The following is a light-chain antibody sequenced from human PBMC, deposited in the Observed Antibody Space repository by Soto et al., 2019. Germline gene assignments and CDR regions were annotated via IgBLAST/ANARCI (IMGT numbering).Light chain of an antibody. CDR1: QSVSSSY. CDR3: QQYGGSPIT. Sequence: ERVTLSCRSSQSVSSSYLTWYQQKPGQAPRLLISGASSRATGIPDMFSGSGSATDFTLTISRLEPEDFALYYCQQYGGSPITFGQGTRLEIK. CDR2: GAS. J-gene: IGKJ5*01. V-gene: IGKV3-20*01.